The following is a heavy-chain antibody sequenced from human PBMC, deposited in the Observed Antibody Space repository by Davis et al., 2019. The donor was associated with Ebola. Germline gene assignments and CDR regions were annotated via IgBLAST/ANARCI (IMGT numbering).Heavy chain of an antibody. CDR2: ISIGGHDI. CDR3: ASDGVGEVPGDIFDM. CDR1: GFTFSSHS. D-gene: IGHD1-26*01. V-gene: IGHV3-48*02. J-gene: IGHJ3*02. Sequence: GESLKISCAASGFTFSSHSMNWVRQAPGKGLEWISYISIGGHDIHYADSVKGRFTVSRDNAKNSFYMDMNSLTDEDTAVYYCASDGVGEVPGDIFDMWGQGTVVTVSS.